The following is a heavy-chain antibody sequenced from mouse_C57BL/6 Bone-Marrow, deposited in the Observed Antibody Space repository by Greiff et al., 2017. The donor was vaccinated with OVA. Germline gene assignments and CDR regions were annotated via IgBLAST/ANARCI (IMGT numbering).Heavy chain of an antibody. J-gene: IGHJ3*01. CDR2: INPNNGGT. V-gene: IGHV1-22*01. D-gene: IGHD1-1*01. CDR3: AGYYYGWFAY. Sequence: EVQLQESGPELVKPGASVKMSCKASGYTFTDYNMHWVKQSHGKSLEWIGYINPNNGGTSYNQKFKGKATLTVNKSSSTAYMELRSLTSEDSAVYYCAGYYYGWFAYWGQGTLVTVSA. CDR1: GYTFTDYN.